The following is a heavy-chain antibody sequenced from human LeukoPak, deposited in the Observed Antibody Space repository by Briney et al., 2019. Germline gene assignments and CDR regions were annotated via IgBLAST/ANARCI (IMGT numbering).Heavy chain of an antibody. CDR3: ARAGLGLWFGELSGDY. CDR1: GFTFSSYA. J-gene: IGHJ4*02. CDR2: ISYDGSNK. V-gene: IGHV3-30-3*01. Sequence: QPGRSLRLSCAASGFTFSSYAMHWVRQAPGKGLEGVAVISYDGSNKYYADSVKGRFTISRDNSKNTLYLQMNSLRAEDTAVYYCARAGLGLWFGELSGDYWGQGTLVTVSS. D-gene: IGHD3-10*01.